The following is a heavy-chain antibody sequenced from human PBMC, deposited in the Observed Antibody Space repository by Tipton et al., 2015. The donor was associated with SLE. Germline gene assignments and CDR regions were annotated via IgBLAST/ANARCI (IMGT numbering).Heavy chain of an antibody. CDR2: ISSSSSYI. Sequence: SLRLSCAASGFTFSSYSMNWVRQAPGKGLEWVSSISSSSSYIYYADSVKGRFTISRDNAKNSLYLQMNSLRAEDTAVYYCASLCSSTSCSPLYYYGMDVWGQGTTVTVSS. CDR3: ASLCSSTSCSPLYYYGMDV. D-gene: IGHD2-2*01. V-gene: IGHV3-21*01. CDR1: GFTFSSYS. J-gene: IGHJ6*02.